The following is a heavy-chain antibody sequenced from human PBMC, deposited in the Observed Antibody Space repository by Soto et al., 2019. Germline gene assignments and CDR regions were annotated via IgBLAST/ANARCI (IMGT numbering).Heavy chain of an antibody. CDR3: GKDLHHSSGYFFTVRLNAMDV. CDR1: GFTFSTYA. Sequence: QVQLVESGGGVVQPGRSLRLSCAASGFTFSTYAMQWVRQAPGKGLEWVALMSYDGNNEYYADSVKGRFTISRDNSKNLLFLQINSLRAEDTAVYYCGKDLHHSSGYFFTVRLNAMDVWGQGTTVTVSS. V-gene: IGHV3-30*18. D-gene: IGHD3-22*01. J-gene: IGHJ6*01. CDR2: MSYDGNNE.